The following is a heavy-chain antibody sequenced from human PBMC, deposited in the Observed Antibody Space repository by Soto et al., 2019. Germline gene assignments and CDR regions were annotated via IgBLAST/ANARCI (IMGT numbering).Heavy chain of an antibody. Sequence: PGGSLRLSCAASGFTFSSYEMNWVRQAPGKGLEWVSYISSSGSTIYYADSVKGRFTISRDNAKNSLYLQMNSLRAEDTAVYYCAREGEVVVPAAIPFYYYGMDVWGQGTTVTVSS. CDR1: GFTFSSYE. D-gene: IGHD2-2*02. V-gene: IGHV3-48*03. CDR2: ISSSGSTI. CDR3: AREGEVVVPAAIPFYYYGMDV. J-gene: IGHJ6*02.